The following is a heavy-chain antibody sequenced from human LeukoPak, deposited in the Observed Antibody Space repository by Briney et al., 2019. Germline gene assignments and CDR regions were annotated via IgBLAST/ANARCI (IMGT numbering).Heavy chain of an antibody. CDR1: GGSINGGGYY. D-gene: IGHD5-12*01. Sequence: SETLSLTCTVSGGSINGGGYYWSWIRQYPGKGLEWIGDIYYSGNTYYNPSLKSRVTISVDTSKNQFSLRLSSVTAADTAVYYCARRGYSAYDLDYWGQGALVTVSS. V-gene: IGHV4-31*03. CDR3: ARRGYSAYDLDY. J-gene: IGHJ4*02. CDR2: IYYSGNT.